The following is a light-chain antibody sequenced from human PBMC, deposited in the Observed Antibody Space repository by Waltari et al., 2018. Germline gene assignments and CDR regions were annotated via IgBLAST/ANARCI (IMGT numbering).Light chain of an antibody. CDR3: QQYNNWPRT. CDR2: DAS. Sequence: ETVMTHSPATLSVSPGDRAALSCTASQSVTNKLAWYQQKPGQAPILLTYDASTRATGIPARFSGSGSETHFTLSISSLQSDDVALYFCQQYNNWPRTFGQGTKLEI. J-gene: IGKJ2*02. V-gene: IGKV3-15*01. CDR1: QSVTNK.